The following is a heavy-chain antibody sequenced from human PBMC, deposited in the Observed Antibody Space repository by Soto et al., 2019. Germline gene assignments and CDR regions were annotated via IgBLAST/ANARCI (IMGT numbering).Heavy chain of an antibody. CDR3: ARFTVVYSPYYGMDV. CDR1: GFTVSSYA. CDR2: ISASDFTT. D-gene: IGHD2-8*02. J-gene: IGHJ6*02. V-gene: IGHV3-23*01. Sequence: PGGSLRLSCAASGFTVSSYAMTWVRQAPGKGLEWVSAISASDFTTYYADSVKGRFTVSRDNSKNTLYMQMNSLRAEDTAVYSCARFTVVYSPYYGMDVWGQGTTVTVSS.